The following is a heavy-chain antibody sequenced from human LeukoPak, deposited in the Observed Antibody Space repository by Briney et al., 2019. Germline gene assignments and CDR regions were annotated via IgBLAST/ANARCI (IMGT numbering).Heavy chain of an antibody. CDR2: VDTTGNNT. CDR1: GFTFSNFW. CDR3: AKDRFDY. Sequence: GGSLRLSCAASGFTFSNFWIHWVRQAPGERLVWVSRVDTTGNNTIYADSVKGRFTVSRDNAKHTVYLQMNSLRAEDTAVYYCAKDRFDYWGQGTLVTVSS. J-gene: IGHJ4*02. V-gene: IGHV3-74*01.